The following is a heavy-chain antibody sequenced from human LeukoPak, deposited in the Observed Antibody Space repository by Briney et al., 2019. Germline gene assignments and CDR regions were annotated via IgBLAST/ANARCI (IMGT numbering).Heavy chain of an antibody. D-gene: IGHD3-10*01. J-gene: IGHJ3*02. CDR2: IYSGGST. V-gene: IGHV3-53*01. CDR1: GFTVSSNY. CDR3: ARTYYGSGSYYWYAFDI. Sequence: GGSLRLSCAASGFTVSSNYMSWVRQAPGKGLEWVSVIYSGGSTYYADSVKGRFTISGDNSKNTLYLQMNSLRAEDTAVYYCARTYYGSGSYYWYAFDIWGQGTMVTVSS.